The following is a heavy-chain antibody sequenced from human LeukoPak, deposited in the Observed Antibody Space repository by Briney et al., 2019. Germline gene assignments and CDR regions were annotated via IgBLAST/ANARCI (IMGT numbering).Heavy chain of an antibody. CDR2: IYYSGST. CDR3: AGNYYGSGSYYSEDRY. Sequence: SETLSLTCTVSGDSIRSSSHYWGWIRQPPGKGLEWIGSIYYSGSTYYNPSLKSRVTISVDTSKNQFSLKLSSVTAADTAVYYCAGNYYGSGSYYSEDRYWGQGTLVTVSS. J-gene: IGHJ4*02. D-gene: IGHD3-10*01. CDR1: GDSIRSSSHY. V-gene: IGHV4-39*07.